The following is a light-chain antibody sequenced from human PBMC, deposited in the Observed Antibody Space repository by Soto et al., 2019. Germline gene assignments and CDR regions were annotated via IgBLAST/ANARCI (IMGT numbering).Light chain of an antibody. Sequence: EIVLTQSPGTLSLSPGERATLSCRASQSGSSSYLAWYRQKSGQAPRLLVYGATSRATGNRDRFSGSGSGTDFTLTISRREPEDFAVDYCQQYGSSLTFGQGTKVEIK. CDR2: GAT. CDR3: QQYGSSLT. V-gene: IGKV3-20*01. CDR1: QSGSSSY. J-gene: IGKJ1*01.